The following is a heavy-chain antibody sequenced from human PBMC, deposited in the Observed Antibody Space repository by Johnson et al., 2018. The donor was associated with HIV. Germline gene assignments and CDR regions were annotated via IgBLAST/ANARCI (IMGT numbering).Heavy chain of an antibody. J-gene: IGHJ3*02. V-gene: IGHV3-30-3*01. CDR1: GFTFSSYA. D-gene: IGHD5-18*01. CDR2: LSYVGRNK. Sequence: QVQLVESGGGVVQPGRSLRLSCAASGFTFSSYAMHWVRQAPGTGLEWVAVLSYVGRNKYYADSVKGRFTISRDNSKNTRYLQMNSLRAEDTAVYYCAKVAVATAVGGVALDIWGPGTMVTVSS. CDR3: AKVAVATAVGGVALDI.